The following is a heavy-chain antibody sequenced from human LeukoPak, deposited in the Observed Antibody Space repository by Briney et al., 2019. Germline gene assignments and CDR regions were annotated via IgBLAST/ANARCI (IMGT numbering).Heavy chain of an antibody. CDR1: GFTFSNYG. CDR3: AKDGSCYNFDS. J-gene: IGHJ4*02. V-gene: IGHV3-23*01. D-gene: IGHD1-26*01. CDR2: ISGSDGNT. Sequence: GGCLRLSCAASGFTFSNYGMSWVRQAPGKGLEWVSVISGSDGNTDYADSVKGRFTISRDNSNNTLYLQMNSLRAEDTAVYYCAKDGSCYNFDSWGQGTLVTVSS.